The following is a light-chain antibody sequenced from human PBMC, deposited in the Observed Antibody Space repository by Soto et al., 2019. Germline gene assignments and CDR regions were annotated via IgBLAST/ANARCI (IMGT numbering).Light chain of an antibody. J-gene: IGKJ1*01. Sequence: DIVLTQSPATLSLSPGDRVTLSCRASQTVGRFLSWYQHSPVQGPRLLVYDASNRATGVPARFSGSGSETDFTLTISSLEPEDFAVYYCHQTYSPPDTFGQGTKVDIK. CDR3: HQTYSPPDT. V-gene: IGKV3-11*01. CDR2: DAS. CDR1: QTVGRF.